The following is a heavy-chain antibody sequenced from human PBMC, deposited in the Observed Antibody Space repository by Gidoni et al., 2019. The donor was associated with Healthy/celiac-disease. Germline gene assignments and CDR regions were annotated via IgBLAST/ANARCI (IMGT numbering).Heavy chain of an antibody. J-gene: IGHJ6*02. CDR2: INPSGGST. D-gene: IGHD6-13*01. CDR3: AREAAAGGGMDV. Sequence: QVYLVPSGAELKRPGPSVKVSCQASGYTFTSYYRHWVRQAPGQGLEWMGIINPSGGSTSYEQKFQGGVTMTRYTSTSTVYMELSSLRSEDTAVYYCAREAAAGGGMDVWGQGTTVTVSS. V-gene: IGHV1-46*01. CDR1: GYTFTSYY.